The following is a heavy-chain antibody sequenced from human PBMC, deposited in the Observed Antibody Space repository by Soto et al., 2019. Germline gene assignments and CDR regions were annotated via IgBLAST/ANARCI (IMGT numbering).Heavy chain of an antibody. Sequence: GASVKVSCKASGYTFTSYAMHWVRQAPGQRLEWMGWINAGNGNTKYSEKFQGRVTITRDTSASTAYMELSSLRSEDTAVYYCARGITLPTPLDYWGQGTLVTVSS. CDR3: ARGITLPTPLDY. V-gene: IGHV1-3*01. CDR1: GYTFTSYA. CDR2: INAGNGNT. D-gene: IGHD1-20*01. J-gene: IGHJ4*02.